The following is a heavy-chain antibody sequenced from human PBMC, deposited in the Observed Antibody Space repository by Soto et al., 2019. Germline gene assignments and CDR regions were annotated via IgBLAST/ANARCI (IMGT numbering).Heavy chain of an antibody. Sequence: VQLVESGGGVVQPGRSLRLSCAASGFTFSSYGMHWVRQAPGKGLEWVAVISYDGSNKYYADSVKGRFTISRDNSKNTLYLQMNSLRAEDTAVYYCANHYYDSSGWSGAFDIWGQGTMVTVSS. J-gene: IGHJ3*02. CDR2: ISYDGSNK. CDR1: GFTFSSYG. V-gene: IGHV3-30*18. D-gene: IGHD3-22*01. CDR3: ANHYYDSSGWSGAFDI.